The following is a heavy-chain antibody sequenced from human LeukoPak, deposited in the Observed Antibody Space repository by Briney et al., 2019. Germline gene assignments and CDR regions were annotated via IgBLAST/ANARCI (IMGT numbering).Heavy chain of an antibody. CDR2: IYYSGST. Sequence: SETLSLTCTVSGGSIFNSYYYWGWIRQPPGKGLEWIGSIYYSGSTYYNPSLKSRVTISVDTSKNQFSLKLSSVTAADTAVYYCARAMGAIDYWGQGTLVTVSS. J-gene: IGHJ4*02. CDR1: GGSIFNSYYY. V-gene: IGHV4-39*01. CDR3: ARAMGAIDY. D-gene: IGHD1-26*01.